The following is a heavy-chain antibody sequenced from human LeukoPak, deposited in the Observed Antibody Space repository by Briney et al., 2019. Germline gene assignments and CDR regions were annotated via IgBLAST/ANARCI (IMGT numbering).Heavy chain of an antibody. CDR1: GGSVSGFY. D-gene: IGHD3-10*01. V-gene: IGHV4-34*01. CDR2: LNHSGST. CDR3: AIRYYYGSGTTFDC. J-gene: IGHJ4*02. Sequence: SENLSLTCAVYGGSVSGFYWSWSRPRQGQGLEWSGELNHSGSTNYNTFLKSRASISVDPSKNQFYLKLSSATAADTAGYYCAIRYYYGSGTTFDCWGQASIATV.